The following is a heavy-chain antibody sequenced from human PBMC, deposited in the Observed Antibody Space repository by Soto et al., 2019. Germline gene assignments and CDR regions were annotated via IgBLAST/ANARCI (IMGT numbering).Heavy chain of an antibody. CDR1: GGTFSSYA. V-gene: IGHV1-69*06. D-gene: IGHD6-13*01. J-gene: IGHJ6*02. Sequence: QVQLVQSGAEVKKPGSSVKVSCKASGGTFSSYAISWVRQAPGQGLEWMGGIIPIFGTANYAQKFQGRVTITADKSTSTAYMELSSLRAEDTAVYYCAREGQPLAAAPPAYYYYGMDVWGQGTTVTVSS. CDR2: IIPIFGTA. CDR3: AREGQPLAAAPPAYYYYGMDV.